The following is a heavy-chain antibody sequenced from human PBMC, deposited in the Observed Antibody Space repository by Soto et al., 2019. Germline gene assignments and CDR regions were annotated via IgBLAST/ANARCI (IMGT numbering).Heavy chain of an antibody. J-gene: IGHJ6*02. CDR1: GFTVSSNY. V-gene: IGHV3-53*01. CDR3: ARLSKGDYYYYGMDV. CDR2: IYSGGST. Sequence: GGSLRLSCAASGFTVSSNYMSWVRQAPGKGLEWVSVIYSGGSTYYADSVKGRFTISRDNSKNTLYLQMNSLRAEDTAVYYCARLSKGDYYYYGMDVWGQGTTVTVSS.